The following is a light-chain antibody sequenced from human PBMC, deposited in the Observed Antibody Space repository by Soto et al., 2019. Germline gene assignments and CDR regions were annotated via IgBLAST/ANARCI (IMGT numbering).Light chain of an antibody. CDR3: QQRYNAPIT. Sequence: IRMAQCPSSLSASVGDRVTITCRASHNIINYLNWYKQEQGKAPQLLIYVASMLESGVPSRFSGSGSGTDLTITIRRLQPEDGETDEGQQRYNAPITFGQGTRLEIK. J-gene: IGKJ5*01. CDR2: VAS. CDR1: HNIINY. V-gene: IGKV1-39*01.